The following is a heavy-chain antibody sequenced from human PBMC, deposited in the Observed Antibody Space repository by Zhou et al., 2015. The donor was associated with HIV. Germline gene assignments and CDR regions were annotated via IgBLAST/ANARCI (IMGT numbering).Heavy chain of an antibody. V-gene: IGHV1-69*01. CDR1: GGTFSSYA. J-gene: IGHJ4*02. D-gene: IGHD2-2*01. CDR3: AREDRRYCSSTSCPLDY. CDR2: IIPIFGTA. Sequence: QVQLVQSGAEVKKPGSSVKVSCKASGGTFSSYAISWVRQAPGQGLEWMGGIIPIFGTANYAQKFQGRVTITADESTSTAYMELSSLRSEDTAVYYCAREDRRYCSSTSCPLDYWGQGTLVTVSS.